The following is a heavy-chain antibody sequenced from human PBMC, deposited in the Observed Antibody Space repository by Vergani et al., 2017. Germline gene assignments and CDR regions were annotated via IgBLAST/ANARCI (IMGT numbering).Heavy chain of an antibody. CDR2: INHSGST. J-gene: IGHJ4*02. CDR1: GGSFSGYY. D-gene: IGHD4-23*01. Sequence: QVQLQQWGAGLLKPSETLSLTCAVYGGSFSGYYWSWIRQPPGKGLEWIGEINHSGSTNYNPSLKSRVTISVDTSKNQFSLKLSSVTAADTAVYYCARDRYGGSGYWGQGTLVTVSS. CDR3: ARDRYGGSGY. V-gene: IGHV4-34*01.